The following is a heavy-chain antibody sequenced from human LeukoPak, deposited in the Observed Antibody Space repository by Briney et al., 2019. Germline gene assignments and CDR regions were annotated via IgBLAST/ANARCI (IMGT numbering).Heavy chain of an antibody. CDR3: ARSYVWGSYRYDY. Sequence: SETLSLTCTVSGGAISSYYWSWIWQPPGKGLEWIGYIYYSGSTNYNPSLKSRVTISVDTSKSQFSLKLSSVTAADTAVYYCARSYVWGSYRYDYWGQGTLVTVSS. D-gene: IGHD3-16*02. CDR1: GGAISSYY. V-gene: IGHV4-59*01. J-gene: IGHJ4*02. CDR2: IYYSGST.